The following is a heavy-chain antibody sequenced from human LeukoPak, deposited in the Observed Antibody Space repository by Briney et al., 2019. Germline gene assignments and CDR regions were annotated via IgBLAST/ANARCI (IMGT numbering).Heavy chain of an antibody. D-gene: IGHD5-18*01. CDR3: AKGSRGYSYGYLGY. CDR1: GFTVSSNY. V-gene: IGHV3-23*01. J-gene: IGHJ4*02. CDR2: ISGSGGST. Sequence: GGSLRLSCAASGFTVSSNYMSWVRQAPGKGLEWVSAISGSGGSTYYADSAKGRFTISRGNSKNTLYLQMNSLRAEDTAVYYCAKGSRGYSYGYLGYWGQGTLVTVSS.